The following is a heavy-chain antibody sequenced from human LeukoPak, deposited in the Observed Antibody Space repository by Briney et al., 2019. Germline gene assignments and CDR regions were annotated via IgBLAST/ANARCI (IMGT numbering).Heavy chain of an antibody. CDR3: AKDHYYDSSGYYYGGMDY. CDR1: GFTFSSYG. CDR2: ISYDGSNK. Sequence: GRSLRLSCAASGFTFSSYGMHWVRQAPGKGLEWVAVISYDGSNKYYADSVKGRFTISRDNSKNTLYLQVNSLRAEDTAVYYCAKDHYYDSSGYYYGGMDYWGQGTLVTVSS. V-gene: IGHV3-30*18. D-gene: IGHD3-22*01. J-gene: IGHJ4*02.